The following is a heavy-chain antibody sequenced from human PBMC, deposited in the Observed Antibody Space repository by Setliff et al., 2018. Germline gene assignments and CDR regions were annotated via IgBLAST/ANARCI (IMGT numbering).Heavy chain of an antibody. CDR2: IYHSGST. Sequence: SETLSLTCAVSGYSISSGYYWGWIRQPPGKGLEWIGSIYHSGSTYYNPSLKSRVTISVDTSKNQFSLKLSSVTAADTAVYYCARLYIVVVVAATPAWFDPWGQGTQVTVS. J-gene: IGHJ5*02. CDR3: ARLYIVVVVAATPAWFDP. CDR1: GYSISSGYY. V-gene: IGHV4-38-2*01. D-gene: IGHD2-15*01.